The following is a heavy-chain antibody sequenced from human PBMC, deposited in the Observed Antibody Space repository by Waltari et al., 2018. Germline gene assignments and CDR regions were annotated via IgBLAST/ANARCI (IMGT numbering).Heavy chain of an antibody. J-gene: IGHJ5*02. CDR2: IYHDGTV. Sequence: QVQLQESGPGLVEPSGTLSLTCTVSGGAISGSGYYWGWVRQTPGKGLEWIASIYHDGTVSYTPFLKSRVTISVDTFENNFSLRLSSVTSADTAIYYCARPGSSSPYYWFNPWGQGILVTVSS. CDR3: ARPGSSSPYYWFNP. CDR1: GGAISGSGYY. D-gene: IGHD2-2*01. V-gene: IGHV4-39*02.